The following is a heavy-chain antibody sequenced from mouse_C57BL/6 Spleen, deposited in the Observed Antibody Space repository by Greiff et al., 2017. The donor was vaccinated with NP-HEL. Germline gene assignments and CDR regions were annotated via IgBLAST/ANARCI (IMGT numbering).Heavy chain of an antibody. J-gene: IGHJ4*01. D-gene: IGHD1-3*01. CDR1: GYSFTSYY. CDR3: ARLESIYYAMDY. CDR2: IYPGSGNT. Sequence: VQLQQSGPELVKPGASVKISCKASGYSFTSYYIHWVKQRPGQGLEWIGWIYPGSGNTKHNEKFKGKATLTAATSSSTAYMQLSSLTSEDSAVYYCARLESIYYAMDYWGQGTSVTVSS. V-gene: IGHV1-66*01.